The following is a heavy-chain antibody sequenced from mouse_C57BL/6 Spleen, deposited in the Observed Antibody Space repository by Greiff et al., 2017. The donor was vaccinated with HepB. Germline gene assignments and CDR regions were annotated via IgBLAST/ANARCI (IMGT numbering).Heavy chain of an antibody. D-gene: IGHD1-1*01. CDR2: IDPSDSET. J-gene: IGHJ4*01. V-gene: IGHV1-52*01. CDR1: GYTFTSYW. Sequence: VKLQQPGAELVRPGSSVKLSCKASGYTFTSYWMHWVKQRPIQGLEWIGNIDPSDSETHYNQKFKDKATLTVDKSSSTAYMQLSSLTSEDSAVYYCAIYGSSYDYAMDYWGQGTSVTVSS. CDR3: AIYGSSYDYAMDY.